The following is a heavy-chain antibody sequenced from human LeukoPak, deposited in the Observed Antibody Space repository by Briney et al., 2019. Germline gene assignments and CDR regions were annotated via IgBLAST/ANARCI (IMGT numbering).Heavy chain of an antibody. D-gene: IGHD3-10*01. Sequence: ASVKVSCKASGYTFTGYYMHWVRQAPGQGLEWMGRINPNSGGTNYALKFQGRVTMTRDTSISTAYMELSRLRSDDTAVYYCARAMVRGVITPVYWGQGTLVTVSP. CDR3: ARAMVRGVITPVY. V-gene: IGHV1-2*06. CDR1: GYTFTGYY. J-gene: IGHJ4*02. CDR2: INPNSGGT.